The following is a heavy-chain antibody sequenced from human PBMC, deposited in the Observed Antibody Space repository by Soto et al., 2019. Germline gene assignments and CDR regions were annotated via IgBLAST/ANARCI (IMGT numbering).Heavy chain of an antibody. J-gene: IGHJ6*02. Sequence: QVQLVQSGGEVKKPGASVKVSCKTSGYTFTNNGINWVRQAPGQGLEWMGWISGYNANTKYAQKFQGRVTLTTDTVTSTAFMELRSLRSDDTAVFYCATGSTHYNMDVWGQGTTVTVSS. V-gene: IGHV1-18*04. CDR3: ATGSTHYNMDV. CDR1: GYTFTNNG. D-gene: IGHD1-1*01. CDR2: ISGYNANT.